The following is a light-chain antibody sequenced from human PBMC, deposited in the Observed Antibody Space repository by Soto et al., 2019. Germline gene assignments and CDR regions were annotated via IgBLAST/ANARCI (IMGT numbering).Light chain of an antibody. CDR3: QQYGTSLRGT. CDR1: QNIKSNY. Sequence: ESVLTQSPGTLSLSPGERATLSCRGSQNIKSNYLAWYRQNPGQAPRLLIYGASNRAAGVPDRFSGSGSGTDFTLTITILEPEDFAVYYCQQYGTSLRGTFGQGTKVEIK. CDR2: GAS. V-gene: IGKV3-20*01. J-gene: IGKJ1*01.